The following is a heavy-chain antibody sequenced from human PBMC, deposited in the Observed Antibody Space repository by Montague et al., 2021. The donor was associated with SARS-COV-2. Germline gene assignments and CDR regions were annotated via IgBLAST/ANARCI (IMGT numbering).Heavy chain of an antibody. CDR2: XXWXXXK. Sequence: PALVKPTQTLTLTCTFSGFSLSTSGMCVSWIRQPPGKALEWLAXXXWXXXKYXSTSLKTRLTISKDTSKNQVVLTMTNMDPVDTATYYCARMVAVTTSFDYWGQGTLVTVSS. D-gene: IGHD4-17*01. V-gene: IGHV2-70*01. J-gene: IGHJ4*02. CDR1: GFSLSTSGMC. CDR3: ARMVAVTTSFDY.